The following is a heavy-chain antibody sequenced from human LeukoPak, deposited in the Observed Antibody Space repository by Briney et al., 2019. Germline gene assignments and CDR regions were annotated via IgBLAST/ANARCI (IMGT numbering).Heavy chain of an antibody. CDR3: ATGLAVTLDY. Sequence: GASVKVSCKVSGYTLTEFSIHGGRPAPGKGLGWMGGFDPEDGETIYAQKFQGRVTMTEDTSTDTAYMELSSLRSEDTAVYYCATGLAVTLDYWGQGTLVTVSS. CDR1: GYTLTEFS. D-gene: IGHD4-17*01. CDR2: FDPEDGET. J-gene: IGHJ4*02. V-gene: IGHV1-24*01.